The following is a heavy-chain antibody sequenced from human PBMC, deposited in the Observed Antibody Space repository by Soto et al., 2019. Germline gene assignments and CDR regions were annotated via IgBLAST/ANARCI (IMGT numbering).Heavy chain of an antibody. Sequence: SETLSLTCAVYGGSFSGYYWSWIRQPPGKGLEWIGEINHSGSTNYNPSLKSRVTISVDTSKNQFSLKLSSVTAADTAVYYCASPTTVDWGQGTLVTVSS. CDR1: GGSFSGYY. CDR3: ASPTTVD. V-gene: IGHV4-34*01. D-gene: IGHD1-1*01. J-gene: IGHJ4*02. CDR2: INHSGST.